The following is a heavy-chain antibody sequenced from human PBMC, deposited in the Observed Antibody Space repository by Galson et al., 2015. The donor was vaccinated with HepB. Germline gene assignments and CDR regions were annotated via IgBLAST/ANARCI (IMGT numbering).Heavy chain of an antibody. CDR1: GFTFSSYA. J-gene: IGHJ4*02. CDR3: ARDLILVSTVAARPPDS. CDR2: ISYDGSNE. D-gene: IGHD6-6*01. V-gene: IGHV3-30-3*01. Sequence: SLRLSCAASGFTFSSYAMYWVRQAPGKGLEWVAFISYDGSNEYYADSVKGRFTISRDNSKNTLYLQMTSLRGEDTAIYYCARDLILVSTVAARPPDSWGQGTLVTVSS.